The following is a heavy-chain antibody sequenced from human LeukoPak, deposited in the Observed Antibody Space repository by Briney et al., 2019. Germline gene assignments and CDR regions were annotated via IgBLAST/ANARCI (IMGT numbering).Heavy chain of an antibody. Sequence: GGSLRLSCAASGFTFSTYGMHWVRQAPGKGLEWVAFIRYDGSNQYYADSVKGRFTISRGNSKNTLYLQMNSLRAEDTAVYSCARGGDYSNYVGYWGQGTLVTVSS. CDR3: ARGGDYSNYVGY. CDR2: IRYDGSNQ. J-gene: IGHJ4*02. CDR1: GFTFSTYG. V-gene: IGHV3-30*02. D-gene: IGHD4-11*01.